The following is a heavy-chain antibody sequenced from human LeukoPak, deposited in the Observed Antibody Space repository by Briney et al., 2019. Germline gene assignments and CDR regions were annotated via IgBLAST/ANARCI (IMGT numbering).Heavy chain of an antibody. J-gene: IGHJ4*02. CDR1: GFTFSSYA. Sequence: LPGGSLRLSCAASGFTFSSYAVSWVRQAPGKGLEWVSGISDGGSRTYYADSVKGRFTISRDDSKNTLYLQMNSLRAEDTAVYYCAKVQLGIGVDYWGQGTLVTVSS. D-gene: IGHD7-27*01. CDR3: AKVQLGIGVDY. V-gene: IGHV3-23*01. CDR2: ISDGGSRT.